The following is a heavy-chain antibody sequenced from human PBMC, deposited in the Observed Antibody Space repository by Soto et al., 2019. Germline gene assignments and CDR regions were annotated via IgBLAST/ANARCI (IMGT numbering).Heavy chain of an antibody. CDR3: ARETSLRGPGIQLWSCFDY. CDR2: IRTKGYGGTT. Sequence: GGSLRLSCTTSGFTFGDHYISWFRQAPGKGLEWVGFIRTKGYGGTTDYAASVKGRFTISRDDSKNTLYLQMNSLRAEDTAVYYCARETSLRGPGIQLWSCFDYWGQGTLVTVSS. V-gene: IGHV3-49*03. D-gene: IGHD5-18*01. J-gene: IGHJ4*02. CDR1: GFTFGDHY.